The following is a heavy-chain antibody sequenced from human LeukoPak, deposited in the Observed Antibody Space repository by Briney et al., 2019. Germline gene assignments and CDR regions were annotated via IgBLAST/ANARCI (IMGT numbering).Heavy chain of an antibody. CDR3: ARAPGYYGDPFDY. CDR1: GFTFSSYA. CDR2: ISGSGGST. J-gene: IGHJ4*02. D-gene: IGHD4-17*01. V-gene: IGHV3-23*01. Sequence: PGGSLRLSCAASGFTFSSYAMSWVRQAPGKGLEWVSAISGSGGSTYYADSVKGRFTISRDNSKNTLYLQMNSLRAEDTAVYYCARAPGYYGDPFDYWGQGTLVTVSS.